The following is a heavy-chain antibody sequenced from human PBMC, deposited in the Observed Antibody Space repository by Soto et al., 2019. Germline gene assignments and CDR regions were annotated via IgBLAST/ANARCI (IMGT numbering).Heavy chain of an antibody. CDR1: GFTVSSYA. J-gene: IGHJ4*02. CDR2: ISGGDGNT. Sequence: PVGSLRLSCAASGFTVSSYAMSWVRQAPGKGLEWVSGISGGDGNTYYAASVKGRFAISRDNSKNTLYLQMNSLGVEDTVVYYCAARPVSTLGPLDYWGQGILVTVSS. D-gene: IGHD7-27*01. CDR3: AARPVSTLGPLDY. V-gene: IGHV3-23*01.